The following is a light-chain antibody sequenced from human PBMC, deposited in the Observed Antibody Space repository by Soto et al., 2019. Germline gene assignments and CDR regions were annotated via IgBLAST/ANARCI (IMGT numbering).Light chain of an antibody. J-gene: IGLJ3*02. CDR2: EVN. CDR1: SSDVGGYNY. Sequence: QSALTQPPSASGSPGQSVAISCTGTSSDVGGYNYVSWYQQHPGKAPKLMIYEVNKRPSGVPDRFSGSKSGNTASLTVSGLQAEDEADYYCAAWDDSLTAGVFGGGTKLTVL. V-gene: IGLV2-8*01. CDR3: AAWDDSLTAGV.